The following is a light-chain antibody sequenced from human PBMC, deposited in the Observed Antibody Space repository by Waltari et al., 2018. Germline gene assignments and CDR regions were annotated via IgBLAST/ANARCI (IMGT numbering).Light chain of an antibody. V-gene: IGKV2-28*01. J-gene: IGKJ1*01. CDR2: LGT. CDR1: QSLLHSNGYNY. Sequence: DIVMTQSPRSLPVTPGEPASISCRSSQSLLHSNGYNYLDWYLQKPGQSPQLLIYLGTNRASGVPDRFSGSGSGTDYTLKISRVEAEDVGVYYCMQARQTPWTFGQGTKVEIK. CDR3: MQARQTPWT.